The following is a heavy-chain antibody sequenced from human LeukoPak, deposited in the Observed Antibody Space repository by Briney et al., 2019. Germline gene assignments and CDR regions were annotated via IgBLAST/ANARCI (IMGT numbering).Heavy chain of an antibody. CDR3: ARDPGGSSWYFDY. V-gene: IGHV1-2*02. CDR1: GYTFTGYY. CDR2: INPNSGGT. D-gene: IGHD6-13*01. Sequence: GASVKVSCKASGYTFTGYYMHWVRQAPGQGLEWMGWINPNSGGTNYAQKFQGRVPMTRDTSISTAYMELSRLRSDDTAVYYCARDPGGSSWYFDYWGQGTLVTVSS. J-gene: IGHJ4*02.